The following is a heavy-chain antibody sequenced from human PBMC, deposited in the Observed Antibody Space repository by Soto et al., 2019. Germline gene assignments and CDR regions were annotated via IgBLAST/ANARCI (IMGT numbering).Heavy chain of an antibody. CDR3: ARVGNYCSGGSCYSYYFDY. D-gene: IGHD2-15*01. V-gene: IGHV4-59*01. Sequence: SETLSLTCTVSGGSLSSYYWSWIRQPPGKGLEWIGYIYYSGSTNYNPSLKSRVTISVDTSKNQFSLKLSSVTAADTAVYYCARVGNYCSGGSCYSYYFDYWGQGTLVTVSS. CDR1: GGSLSSYY. J-gene: IGHJ4*02. CDR2: IYYSGST.